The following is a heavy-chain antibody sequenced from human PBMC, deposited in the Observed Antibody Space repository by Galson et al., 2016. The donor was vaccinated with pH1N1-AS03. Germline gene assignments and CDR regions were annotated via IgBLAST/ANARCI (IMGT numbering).Heavy chain of an antibody. CDR3: LRASDY. V-gene: IGHV3-7*01. CDR1: GFSFSSHW. CDR2: IKQDGSEQ. Sequence: SLRLSCAASGFSFSSHWMRWVRQAPGKGLECVANIKQDGSEQYYVGSVKGRFTISRDNDKNSLYLQMKSLRADDTAVYYCLRASDYWGQGTLVTVSS. J-gene: IGHJ4*02.